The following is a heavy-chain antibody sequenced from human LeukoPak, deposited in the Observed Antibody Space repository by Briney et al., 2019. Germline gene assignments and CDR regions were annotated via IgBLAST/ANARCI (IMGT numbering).Heavy chain of an antibody. V-gene: IGHV3-23*01. CDR2: ISDSGGST. CDR3: AKDAPVGATEGYFDY. D-gene: IGHD2-15*01. J-gene: IGHJ4*02. Sequence: PGGSLRLSCAASGFTFSNYAMNWVRQAPGKGLEWVSGISDSGGSTYYADSVKGRFTISRDNSKNTLYLQMNSLRAEDTAAYYCAKDAPVGATEGYFDYWGQGTLVTVSS. CDR1: GFTFSNYA.